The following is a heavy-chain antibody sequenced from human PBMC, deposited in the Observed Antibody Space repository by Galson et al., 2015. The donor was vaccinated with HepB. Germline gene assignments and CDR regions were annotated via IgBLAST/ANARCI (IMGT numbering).Heavy chain of an antibody. J-gene: IGHJ4*02. V-gene: IGHV1-18*01. D-gene: IGHD3-22*01. CDR2: ISVYNGNT. CDR3: ARDHDSSGLFDY. CDR1: GYTFTSYG. Sequence: SVKVSCKASGYTFTSYGISWVRQAPGQGLEWMGWISVYNGNTNYAQKLQGRVIMTTDTSTSTAYMELRSLGSDDTAVYYCARDHDSSGLFDYWGQGTLVTVSS.